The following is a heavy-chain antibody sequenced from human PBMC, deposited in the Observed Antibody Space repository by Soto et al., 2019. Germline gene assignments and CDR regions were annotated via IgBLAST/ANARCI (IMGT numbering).Heavy chain of an antibody. CDR3: AREVAADGTFRAEVFDI. CDR1: GGTFSNHA. V-gene: IGHV1-69*12. J-gene: IGHJ3*02. CDR2: IIPIFSTP. Sequence: QVHLVQSGAEVKKPGSSVKVSCKAPGGTFSNHAINWVRQAPGQGLEWMGRIIPIFSTPNYAQKFQGRVTMTADESTITDYLELSSLNQDDTDVYYCAREVAADGTFRAEVFDIWGQGTLVTVSS. D-gene: IGHD6-13*01.